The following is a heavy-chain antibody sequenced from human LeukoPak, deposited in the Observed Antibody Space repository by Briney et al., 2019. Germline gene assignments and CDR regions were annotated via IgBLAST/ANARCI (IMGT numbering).Heavy chain of an antibody. Sequence: GGSLRLSCAASGFTFSSFSMNWVRQAPGKGREWGSYIRSSGTSTDYTGSVKGRFTISRDNAKNSLYLQMNSLRAEDTAVYYCARMNYVSSGWGAPFDYWGQGTLVTVPS. J-gene: IGHJ4*02. CDR2: IRSSGTST. CDR1: GFTFSSFS. V-gene: IGHV3-48*04. CDR3: ARMNYVSSGWGAPFDY. D-gene: IGHD1-7*01.